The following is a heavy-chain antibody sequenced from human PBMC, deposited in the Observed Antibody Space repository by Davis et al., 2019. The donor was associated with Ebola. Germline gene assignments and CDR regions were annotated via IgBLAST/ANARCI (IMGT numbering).Heavy chain of an antibody. CDR1: GDSVSSNSAA. CDR2: TYYRSKWYN. Sequence: PSETLSLTCAISGDSVSSNSAAWNWIRQSPSRGLEWLGRTYYRSKWYNDYAVSVKSRITINPDTSKNQFSLQLNSVTPEDTAVYYCARDPSIVGATRDAFDIWGQGTMVTVSS. J-gene: IGHJ3*02. D-gene: IGHD1-26*01. CDR3: ARDPSIVGATRDAFDI. V-gene: IGHV6-1*01.